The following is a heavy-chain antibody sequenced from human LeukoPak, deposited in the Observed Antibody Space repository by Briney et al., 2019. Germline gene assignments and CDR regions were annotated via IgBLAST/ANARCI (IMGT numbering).Heavy chain of an antibody. V-gene: IGHV3-30*14. Sequence: GRSLRLSCAASGFTFSSYAMHWVRQAPGKGLEWVAVISYDGSNKYYADSVKGRFTISRDNSKNTLYLQMNSLRAEDTAVYYCARGGPDYGDGATPEHYFDYWGQGTLVTVSS. CDR1: GFTFSSYA. CDR2: ISYDGSNK. J-gene: IGHJ4*02. CDR3: ARGGPDYGDGATPEHYFDY. D-gene: IGHD4-17*01.